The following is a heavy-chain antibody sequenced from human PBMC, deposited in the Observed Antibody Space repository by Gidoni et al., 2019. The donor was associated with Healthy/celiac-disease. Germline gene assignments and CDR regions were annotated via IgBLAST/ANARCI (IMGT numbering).Heavy chain of an antibody. D-gene: IGHD2-15*01. CDR2: ISWNSGSI. J-gene: IGHJ3*02. V-gene: IGHV3-9*01. CDR3: AKDNCSGGSCPYAFDI. CDR1: GSTLADYA. Sequence: EVQLVESGGGLVHPGRSLRPSCAASGSTLADYAMHWVRPAPGKGLGWVSGISWNSGSIGYADSVKGRFTISRDNAKNSLYLQMNSLRAEDTALYYCAKDNCSGGSCPYAFDIWGQGTMVTVSS.